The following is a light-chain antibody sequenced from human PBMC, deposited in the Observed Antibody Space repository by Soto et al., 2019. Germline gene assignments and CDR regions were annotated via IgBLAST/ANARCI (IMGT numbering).Light chain of an antibody. V-gene: IGLV2-14*01. CDR1: SSDVGVHNF. Sequence: QSALTQPASVSGSPGQSISISCTGTSSDVGVHNFVSWYQHHPGKAPKVLIYGVTNRPSGVSNRFSGSKSGNTASLTISGLQAEDEADYYCCSYTTTYTGVFGGGTKLTVL. CDR2: GVT. J-gene: IGLJ3*02. CDR3: CSYTTTYTGV.